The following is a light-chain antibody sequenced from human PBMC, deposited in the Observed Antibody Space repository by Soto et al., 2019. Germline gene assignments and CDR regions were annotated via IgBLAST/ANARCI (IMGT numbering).Light chain of an antibody. CDR2: GAS. CDR3: QQYTNWPPYT. CDR1: QNIYSN. Sequence: IVMTQSPATLSVSPGERVTLSCRASQNIYSNIAWYQQKPGQAPRLLIYGASTRATGIPARFSGSESGTEFTLTISSLQSEDFAVYYCQQYTNWPPYTFGQGTKLEIK. J-gene: IGKJ2*01. V-gene: IGKV3-15*01.